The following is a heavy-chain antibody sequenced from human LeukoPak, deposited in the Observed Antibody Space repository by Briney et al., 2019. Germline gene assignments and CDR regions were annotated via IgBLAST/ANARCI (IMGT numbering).Heavy chain of an antibody. CDR2: IYYSGST. CDR3: AREQWLAYPRAAFGI. Sequence: PSETLSLTCTVSGGSICSYYWSWIRQPPGKGLEWNGYIYYSGSTNYNPSLKSRVTISVDTSKNQFSLKLSSVTAADTAVYYCAREQWLAYPRAAFGIWGQGTMVTVSS. J-gene: IGHJ3*02. V-gene: IGHV4-59*01. CDR1: GGSICSYY. D-gene: IGHD6-19*01.